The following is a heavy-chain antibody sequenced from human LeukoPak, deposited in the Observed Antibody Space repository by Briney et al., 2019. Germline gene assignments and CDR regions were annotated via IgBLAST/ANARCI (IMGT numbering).Heavy chain of an antibody. CDR3: ARDSDGSSFGY. V-gene: IGHV3-20*04. D-gene: IGHD6-6*01. CDR1: GFTFDDYG. J-gene: IGHJ4*02. CDR2: INWNGGST. Sequence: GGSLRLSCAASGFTFDDYGMSWVRQAPGKGLEWVSGINWNGGSTGYADSVKGRFTISRDNAKNTLYLQMNSLRAEDTAVYYCARDSDGSSFGYWGQGTLVTVSS.